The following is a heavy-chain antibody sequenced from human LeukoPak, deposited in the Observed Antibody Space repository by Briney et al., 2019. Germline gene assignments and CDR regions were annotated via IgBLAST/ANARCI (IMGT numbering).Heavy chain of an antibody. CDR3: GKVKGTYFDV. D-gene: IGHD1-1*01. CDR2: ISASGANI. CDR1: GFPLSSYS. Sequence: PGGSLRLSCTVSGFPLSSYSMNWFRQAPGKGLEWVAYISASGANIYYVDSVMGRFTVSRDNPQSSLFLQMNSPRAEDTAVYYCGKVKGTYFDVWGQGALVPVFS. J-gene: IGHJ4*02. V-gene: IGHV3-48*01.